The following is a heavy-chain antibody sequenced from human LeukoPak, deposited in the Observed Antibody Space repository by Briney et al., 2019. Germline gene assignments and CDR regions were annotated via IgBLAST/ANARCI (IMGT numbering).Heavy chain of an antibody. CDR1: GFTFSSYE. Sequence: GGSLRLSCAASGFTFSSYEMNWVRQAPGKGLEWVSYISSSGSTIYYADSVKGRFTISRDNAENSLYLQMNSLRAEDTAVYYCARGDYYDILTGYYYYYGMDVWGQGTTVTVSS. D-gene: IGHD3-9*01. CDR3: ARGDYYDILTGYYYYYGMDV. J-gene: IGHJ6*02. V-gene: IGHV3-48*03. CDR2: ISSSGSTI.